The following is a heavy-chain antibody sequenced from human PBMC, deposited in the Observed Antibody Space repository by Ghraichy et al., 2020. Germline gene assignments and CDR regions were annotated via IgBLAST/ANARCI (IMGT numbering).Heavy chain of an antibody. CDR3: AKEDHSSGWLGYYYYYGMDV. CDR2: TYYRSKWYN. Sequence: SQTLSHTCAISGDSVSSNSAAWNWIRQSPSRGLEWLGRTYYRSKWYNDYAVSVKSRITINPDTSKNQFSLQLNSVTPEDTAVYYCAKEDHSSGWLGYYYYYGMDVWGQGTTVTVSS. V-gene: IGHV6-1*01. CDR1: GDSVSSNSAA. D-gene: IGHD6-19*01. J-gene: IGHJ6*02.